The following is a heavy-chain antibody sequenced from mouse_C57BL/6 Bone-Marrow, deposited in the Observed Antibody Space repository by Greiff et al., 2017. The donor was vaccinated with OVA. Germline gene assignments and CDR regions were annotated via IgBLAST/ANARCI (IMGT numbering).Heavy chain of an antibody. V-gene: IGHV3-8*01. CDR1: GYSITSDY. D-gene: IGHD2-4*01. Sequence: EVKVVESGPGLAKPSQTLSLTCSVTGYSITSDYWNWIRKFPGNKLEYMGYISYSGSTYYNPSLKSRISITRDTSKNQYYLQLNSVTTEDTATYYCARSIYYDYDGYAMDYWGQGTSVTVSS. CDR2: ISYSGST. J-gene: IGHJ4*01. CDR3: ARSIYYDYDGYAMDY.